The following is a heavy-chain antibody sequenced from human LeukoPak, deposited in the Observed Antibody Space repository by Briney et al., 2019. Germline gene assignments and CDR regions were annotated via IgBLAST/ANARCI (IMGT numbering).Heavy chain of an antibody. CDR1: GGSFSGYY. CDR2: INHSGST. CDR3: ARGFDY. J-gene: IGHJ4*02. V-gene: IGHV4-34*01. Sequence: SETLSLTCTVYGGSFSGYYWSWIRQPPGKGLEWIGEINHSGSTNYYPSLKSRVTISVDTSKNQFSLRLSSVTAADTAVYYCARGFDYWGQGTLVTVSS.